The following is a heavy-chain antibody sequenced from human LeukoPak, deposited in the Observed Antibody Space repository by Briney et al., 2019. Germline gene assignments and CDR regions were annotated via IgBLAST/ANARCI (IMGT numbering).Heavy chain of an antibody. V-gene: IGHV1-2*02. J-gene: IGHJ5*02. CDR2: INPNSGGT. Sequence: ASVKVSCKASGYTFTGYYKHWVRQAPGQGLEWMGWINPNSGGTNYAQKFQGRVTMTRDTSISTAYMELSRLRSDDTAVYYCARVFPMIVRNWFDPWGQGTLVTVSS. CDR1: GYTFTGYY. CDR3: ARVFPMIVRNWFDP. D-gene: IGHD3-22*01.